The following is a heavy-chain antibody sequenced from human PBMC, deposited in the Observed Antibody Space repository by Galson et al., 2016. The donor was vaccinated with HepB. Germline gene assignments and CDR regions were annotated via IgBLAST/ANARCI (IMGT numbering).Heavy chain of an antibody. CDR3: ARRNYYDGTGTFDY. J-gene: IGHJ4*02. V-gene: IGHV1-18*04. D-gene: IGHD3-22*01. CDR1: GYTLTTYS. CDR2: ISAYNGNT. Sequence: SVKVSCKASGYTLTTYSISWVRQAPGQGLEWMGWISAYNGNTNYAQKFQGRVTMTTDTSTSTAYMELRSLRSDDTAVYYGARRNYYDGTGTFDYWAQGTLVTVSS.